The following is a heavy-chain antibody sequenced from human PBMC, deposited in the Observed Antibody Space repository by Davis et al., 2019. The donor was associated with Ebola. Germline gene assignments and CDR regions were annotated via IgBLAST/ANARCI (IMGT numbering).Heavy chain of an antibody. CDR1: GYTFTGYY. J-gene: IGHJ6*02. D-gene: IGHD3-9*01. CDR2: INPNSGGT. Sequence: AASVKVSCKASGYTFTGYYMHWVRQAPGQGLEWMGWINPNSGGTNYAQKFQGGVTMTRDTSISTAYMELSRLRSDDTAVYYCAAGVLSTYYYGMDVWGQGTTVTVSS. V-gene: IGHV1-2*02. CDR3: AAGVLSTYYYGMDV.